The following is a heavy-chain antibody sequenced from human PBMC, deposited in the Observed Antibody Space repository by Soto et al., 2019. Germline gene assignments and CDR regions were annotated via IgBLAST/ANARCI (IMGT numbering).Heavy chain of an antibody. CDR1: GFTFSSYG. CDR3: AKGVSKYCSGGSCLYQYFDY. J-gene: IGHJ4*02. D-gene: IGHD2-15*01. V-gene: IGHV3-30*18. CDR2: ISYDGSNK. Sequence: PGGSLRLSCAASGFTFSSYGMHWVRQAPGEGLEWVAVISYDGSNKYYADSVKGRFTISRDNSKNTLYLQMNSLRAEDTAVYYCAKGVSKYCSGGSCLYQYFDYWGQGTLVTVSS.